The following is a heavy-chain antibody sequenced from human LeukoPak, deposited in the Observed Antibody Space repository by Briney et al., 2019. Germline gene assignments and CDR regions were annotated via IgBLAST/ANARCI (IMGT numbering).Heavy chain of an antibody. CDR2: IYYSGST. Sequence: PSETLSLTCTVSGGSISSYYWSWIRQPPGKGLEWIGYIYYSGSTNYNPSLKSRVTISVDASKNQFSLKLSSVTAADTAVYYCARGTSRKYGMDVWGQGTTVTVSS. CDR1: GGSISSYY. D-gene: IGHD1/OR15-1a*01. CDR3: ARGTSRKYGMDV. J-gene: IGHJ6*02. V-gene: IGHV4-59*08.